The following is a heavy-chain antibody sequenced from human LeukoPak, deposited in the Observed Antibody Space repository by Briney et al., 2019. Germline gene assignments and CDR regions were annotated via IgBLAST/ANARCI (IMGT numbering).Heavy chain of an antibody. Sequence: GGSLRLSCAASGFTFDDNAMHWVRHTPGKGLEWVSLISWDGGSTYYADSVKGRFTISRDNSKNSLYLQMNSLRAEDTAVYYCARAGSPGIAVSFSDYWGQGTLVTVSS. D-gene: IGHD6-19*01. J-gene: IGHJ4*02. CDR3: ARAGSPGIAVSFSDY. V-gene: IGHV3-43D*03. CDR2: ISWDGGST. CDR1: GFTFDDNA.